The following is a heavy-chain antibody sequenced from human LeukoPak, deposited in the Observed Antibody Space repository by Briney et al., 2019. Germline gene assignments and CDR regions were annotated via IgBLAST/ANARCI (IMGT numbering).Heavy chain of an antibody. D-gene: IGHD1-26*01. V-gene: IGHV1-2*02. CDR3: ARVGATRRWFDP. CDR2: INPNSGGT. CDR1: GYTFTNYG. J-gene: IGHJ5*02. Sequence: ASVKVSCKASGYTFTNYGISWVRQAPGQGLEWMGWINPNSGGTNYAQKFQGRVTMTRDTSISTAYMELSRLRSDDTAVYYCARVGATRRWFDPWGQGTLVTVSS.